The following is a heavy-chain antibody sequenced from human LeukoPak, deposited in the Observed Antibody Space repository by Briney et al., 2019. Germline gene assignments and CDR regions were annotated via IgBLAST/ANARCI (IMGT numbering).Heavy chain of an antibody. J-gene: IGHJ3*02. CDR2: IYHSGST. D-gene: IGHD4-17*01. Sequence: SGTLSLACAVSGGSISSSNWWGWVRQPPGQGLEWIGEIYHSGSTNYNPSLKSRVTISVDKSKNQFSLKLSSVTAADTAVYYCARGGMTTVTKSAFDIWGQGTMVTVSS. CDR3: ARGGMTTVTKSAFDI. CDR1: GGSISSSNW. V-gene: IGHV4-4*02.